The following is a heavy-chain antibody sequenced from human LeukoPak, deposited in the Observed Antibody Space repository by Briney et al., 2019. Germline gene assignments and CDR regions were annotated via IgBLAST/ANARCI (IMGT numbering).Heavy chain of an antibody. CDR1: GGSISSYY. D-gene: IGHD6-6*01. CDR2: ISTSGST. J-gene: IGHJ6*02. V-gene: IGHV4-4*07. CDR3: ARFSSFLYGMDV. Sequence: SEPLSLTCPVSGGSISSYYWSWIRPPAGKRLEWIGRISTSGSTNYNPSLKSRVTMSVHTSKNQFSLKLSSVTAADTAVYYCARFSSFLYGMDVWGQGTTVTVSS.